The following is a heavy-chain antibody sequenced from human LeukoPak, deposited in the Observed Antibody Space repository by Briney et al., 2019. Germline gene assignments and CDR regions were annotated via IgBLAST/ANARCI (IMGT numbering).Heavy chain of an antibody. J-gene: IGHJ4*02. Sequence: SETLSLTCTVSGGSVSSGSYYWSWIRQPPGTGLEWIGYIYYSGSTNYNPSLKSRVTISVDTSKNQFSLKLSSVTAADTAVYYCARDAYSSSWYLVHRSRYYFDYWGQGTLVTVSS. CDR1: GGSVSSGSYY. CDR3: ARDAYSSSWYLVHRSRYYFDY. V-gene: IGHV4-61*01. CDR2: IYYSGST. D-gene: IGHD6-13*01.